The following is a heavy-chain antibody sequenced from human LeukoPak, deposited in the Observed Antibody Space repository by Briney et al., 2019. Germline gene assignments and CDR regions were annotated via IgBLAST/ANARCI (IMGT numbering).Heavy chain of an antibody. CDR1: GGSITSGSYY. CDR2: FYYSGST. Sequence: PSETLSLTCTVSGGSITSGSYYWGWIRQPPGKGLQWIGSFYYSGSTYYNPSLKSRVTIYVDTSKNQFSLKLSSVTAADTAVYYCARGRRDGYNLEYFDKWGQGTLVTVSS. J-gene: IGHJ4*02. V-gene: IGHV4-39*01. D-gene: IGHD5-24*01. CDR3: ARGRRDGYNLEYFDK.